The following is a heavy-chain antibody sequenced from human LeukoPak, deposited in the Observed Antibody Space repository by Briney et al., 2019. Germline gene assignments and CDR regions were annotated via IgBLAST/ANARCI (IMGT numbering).Heavy chain of an antibody. V-gene: IGHV3-23*01. CDR3: AREAYCGGDCYSGFDY. Sequence: PGGSLRLSCAASGFTFSSYAMSWVRQAPGKGLEWVSGISGSGASTYYADSVKGRFTISRDNSKNTLYVQMKSLRAEDTAVYYCAREAYCGGDCYSGFDYWGQGTLVTVSS. CDR1: GFTFSSYA. D-gene: IGHD2-21*02. J-gene: IGHJ4*02. CDR2: ISGSGAST.